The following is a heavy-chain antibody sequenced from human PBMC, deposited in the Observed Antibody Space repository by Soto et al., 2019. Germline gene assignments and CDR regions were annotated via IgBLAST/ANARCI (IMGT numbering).Heavy chain of an antibody. J-gene: IGHJ4*02. CDR1: GFTFSDYY. CDR2: ISSSSSYT. V-gene: IGHV3-11*06. CDR3: ARTAVRGTHWY. D-gene: IGHD3-10*01. Sequence: PGGSLRLSCAASGFTFSDYYMSWIRQAPGKGLEWVSYISSSSSYTNYADSVKGRFTISRDNAKNSLYLQMNSLRAEDTAVYYCARTAVRGTHWYWGQGTLVTVSS.